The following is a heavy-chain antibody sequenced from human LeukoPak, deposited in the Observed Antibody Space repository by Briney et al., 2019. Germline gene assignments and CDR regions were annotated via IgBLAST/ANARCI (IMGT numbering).Heavy chain of an antibody. CDR3: AREGSSGRFDY. V-gene: IGHV4-59*01. CDR1: GGSISSYY. D-gene: IGHD6-19*01. J-gene: IGHJ4*02. Sequence: SETLSLTCTVSGGSISSYYWNWIRQPPGKGLEWIGYIYYSGSTNYNPSLKSRVTISVDTSRNQFSLKLSSVTAADTAVYYCAREGSSGRFDYWGQGTPVTVSS. CDR2: IYYSGST.